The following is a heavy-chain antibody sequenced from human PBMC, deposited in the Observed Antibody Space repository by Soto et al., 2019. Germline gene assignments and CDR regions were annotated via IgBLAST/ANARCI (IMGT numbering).Heavy chain of an antibody. Sequence: QLQLVQSGAEVKKPGSSVKVSCKASGGTLSTYAVTWVRQAPGQGLEWMGGLIPVLGTTTYEPKFQDRITITADESTNPAYLEVNSLRSEDTAVYYCARVGTPLVTAGWFDPWGKGTLVTVSS. J-gene: IGHJ5*02. CDR3: ARVGTPLVTAGWFDP. CDR1: GGTLSTYA. V-gene: IGHV1-69*01. CDR2: LIPVLGTT. D-gene: IGHD2-21*02.